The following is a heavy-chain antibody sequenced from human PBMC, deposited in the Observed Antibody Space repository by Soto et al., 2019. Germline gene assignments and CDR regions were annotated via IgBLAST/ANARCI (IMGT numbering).Heavy chain of an antibody. D-gene: IGHD3-22*01. CDR2: IYSGGST. CDR3: ARDYLGSSGYLDYYYGMDV. J-gene: IGHJ6*02. Sequence: VGSLRLSCAASGFTVSSNYMSWVRQAPGKGLEWVSVIYSGGSTYYADSVKGRFTISRHNSKNTLYLQMNSLRAEDTAVYYCARDYLGSSGYLDYYYGMDVWGQGTTVTVSS. V-gene: IGHV3-53*04. CDR1: GFTVSSNY.